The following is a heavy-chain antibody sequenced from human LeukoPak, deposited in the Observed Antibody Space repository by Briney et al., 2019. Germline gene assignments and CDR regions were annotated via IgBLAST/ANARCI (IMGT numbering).Heavy chain of an antibody. V-gene: IGHV3-30*02. D-gene: IGHD3-9*01. CDR1: GFTFSSYG. Sequence: GGSLRLSCAASGFTFSSYGMHWVRQAPGKGLEWVAFIRYDGSNKYYADSVKGRFTISRDNSKNTLYLQMNSLRAEDTAVYYCARVPSGWLFYFDYWGQGTLVTVSS. J-gene: IGHJ4*02. CDR3: ARVPSGWLFYFDY. CDR2: IRYDGSNK.